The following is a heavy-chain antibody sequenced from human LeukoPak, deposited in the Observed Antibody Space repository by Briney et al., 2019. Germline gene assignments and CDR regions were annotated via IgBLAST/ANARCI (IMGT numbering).Heavy chain of an antibody. CDR3: AKDRNPYYDIWSGYYGDY. CDR1: GFTFSSYG. D-gene: IGHD3-3*01. V-gene: IGHV3-30*02. J-gene: IGHJ4*02. CDR2: IRYDGSNK. Sequence: SGGSLRLSCAASGFTFSSYGMHWVRQAPGKGLEWVAFIRYDGSNKYYADSVKGRFTISRDNSKNTLYLQMNSLRAEDTAVYYCAKDRNPYYDIWSGYYGDYWGQGTLVTVSS.